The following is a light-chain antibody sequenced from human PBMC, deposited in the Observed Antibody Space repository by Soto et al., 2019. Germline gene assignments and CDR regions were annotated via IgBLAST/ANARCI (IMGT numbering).Light chain of an antibody. CDR1: QSVRSY. CDR3: QHRSNWPLT. J-gene: IGKJ4*01. CDR2: DTS. Sequence: DIVLTQSPATLSLSPGERATLSCRASQSVRSYLAWYQQKRGQAPRLLIYDTSNRAAGIPPRFSGSGYGTDFTLSISSLEPEDFAVYYCQHRSNWPLTFGGGTKVEIK. V-gene: IGKV3-11*01.